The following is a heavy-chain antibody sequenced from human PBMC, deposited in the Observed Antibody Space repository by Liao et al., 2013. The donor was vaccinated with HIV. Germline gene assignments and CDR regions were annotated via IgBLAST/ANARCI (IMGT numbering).Heavy chain of an antibody. Sequence: QVQLQQWGAGLLKPSETLSLTCAVYGGSFSAYYWSWIRQPPGKGLEWIGEIDHSGSTNYSPSLKSRVTMSVDTSKIQFSLKLSSVTAADTAVYYCARDAYFDWDNWFDPWGQGTLVTVSS. CDR2: IDHSGST. D-gene: IGHD3-9*01. CDR3: ARDAYFDWDNWFDP. CDR1: GGSFSAYY. J-gene: IGHJ5*02. V-gene: IGHV4-34*01.